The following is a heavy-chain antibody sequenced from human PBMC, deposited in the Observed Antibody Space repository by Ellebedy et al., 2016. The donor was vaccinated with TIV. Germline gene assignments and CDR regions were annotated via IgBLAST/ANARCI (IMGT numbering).Heavy chain of an antibody. V-gene: IGHV1-18*01. CDR1: GYTFNSYV. J-gene: IGHJ4*02. CDR3: DRVIGLLDCDGATCSPPPPLDY. D-gene: IGHD2-21*01. Sequence: ASVKVSCKTSGYTFNSYVISWVRQAPGQGLEWMGWISAYNGNTKYAQKVQGRVTMTTDTPTSTGYMELRSLRSDDTAVYYCDRVIGLLDCDGATCSPPPPLDYWGQGTLVTVSS. CDR2: ISAYNGNT.